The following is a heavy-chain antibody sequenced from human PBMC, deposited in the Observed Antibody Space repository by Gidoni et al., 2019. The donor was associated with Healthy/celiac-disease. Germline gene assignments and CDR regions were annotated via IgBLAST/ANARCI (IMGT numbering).Heavy chain of an antibody. J-gene: IGHJ3*02. Sequence: QVQLQESGPGLVKPSETLSLTCTVSGGSISSYYWSWIRQPAGKGLEWIGRIYTSGSTNYNPSLKSRVTMSVDTSKNQFSLKLSSVTAADTAVYYCAGNYFNYGDYGDAFDIWGQGTMVTVSS. CDR1: GGSISSYY. V-gene: IGHV4-4*07. CDR3: AGNYFNYGDYGDAFDI. CDR2: IYTSGST. D-gene: IGHD4-17*01.